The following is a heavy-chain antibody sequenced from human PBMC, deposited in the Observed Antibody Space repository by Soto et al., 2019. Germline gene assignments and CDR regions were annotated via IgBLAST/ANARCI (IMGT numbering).Heavy chain of an antibody. CDR3: AGSRSVPSFWNF. CDR2: IYSGGTT. J-gene: IGHJ4*02. CDR1: GFSVSSSY. V-gene: IGHV3-66*01. Sequence: GGSLRLSCGASGFSVSSSYMSWVRQAPGKGLEWVSFIYSGGTTYYTNSVQGRFTFSRDISKNTLYLQMTSLRAEDTAIYFCAGSRSVPSFWNFWGQGTPVTVSX. D-gene: IGHD2-2*01.